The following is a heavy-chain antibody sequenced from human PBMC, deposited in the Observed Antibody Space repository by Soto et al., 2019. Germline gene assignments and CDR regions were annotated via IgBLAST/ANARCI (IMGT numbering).Heavy chain of an antibody. Sequence: GASVKVSCKASGGTFSSYAISWVRQAPGQGLEWMGGIIPIFGTANYAQKFQGRVTITADESTSTAYMELSSLRSEDTAVYYCARSPAPDSGSHNWGQGTLVTVSS. V-gene: IGHV1-69*13. CDR1: GGTFSSYA. CDR2: IIPIFGTA. D-gene: IGHD1-26*01. CDR3: ARSPAPDSGSHN. J-gene: IGHJ4*02.